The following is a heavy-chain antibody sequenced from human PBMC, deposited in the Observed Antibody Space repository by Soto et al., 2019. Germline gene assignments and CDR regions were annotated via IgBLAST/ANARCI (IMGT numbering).Heavy chain of an antibody. V-gene: IGHV4-59*01. Sequence: SETLSLTCTVSGGSISSYYWTWIRQPPGKGLEWIGSVSSSGSTKYNPSLKSRLSISVDTSKNQFSLKLSSVTAADTAVYYCAGDKSNISWYFYWGQGTLVTVSS. CDR3: AGDKSNISWYFY. J-gene: IGHJ4*02. CDR2: VSSSGST. CDR1: GGSISSYY. D-gene: IGHD6-13*01.